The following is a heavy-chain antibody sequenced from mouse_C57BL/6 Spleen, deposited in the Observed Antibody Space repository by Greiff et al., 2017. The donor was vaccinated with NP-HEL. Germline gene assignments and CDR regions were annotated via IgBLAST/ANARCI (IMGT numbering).Heavy chain of an antibody. J-gene: IGHJ4*01. Sequence: VQLQQSGAELARPGASVKMSCKASGYTFTSYTMHWVNQRPGQGLDWIGYINPSNGYTKYNQKFKDKATLTADKSSSTAYMQLSSLTSEDSAVYYCARTGTNYAMDYWGQGTSVTVSS. V-gene: IGHV1-4*01. CDR1: GYTFTSYT. CDR3: ARTGTNYAMDY. CDR2: INPSNGYT. D-gene: IGHD4-1*01.